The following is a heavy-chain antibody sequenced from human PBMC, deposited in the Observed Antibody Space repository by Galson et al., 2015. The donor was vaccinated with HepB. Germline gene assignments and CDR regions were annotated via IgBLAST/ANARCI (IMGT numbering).Heavy chain of an antibody. V-gene: IGHV3-23*01. CDR1: GFTFTSYA. D-gene: IGHD6-6*01. Sequence: SLRLSCAASGFTFTSYAMSWVRQAPGKGLEWVSSISGSGSSTYYADSVKGRFTISRDSSKDTLYLQVNSLRAEDTAVYYCAKGRGAYSSSSTRYFDCWGQGTLVTVSP. J-gene: IGHJ4*02. CDR2: ISGSGSST. CDR3: AKGRGAYSSSSTRYFDC.